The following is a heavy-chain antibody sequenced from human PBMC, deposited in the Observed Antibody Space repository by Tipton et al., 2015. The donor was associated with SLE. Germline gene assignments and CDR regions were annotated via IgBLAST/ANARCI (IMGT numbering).Heavy chain of an antibody. CDR1: GFTFSSYE. J-gene: IGHJ6*02. Sequence: SLRLSCAASGFTFSSYEMNWVRQAPGKGLEWVSYISSSGSTIYYADSVKGRFTISRDNAKNSLYLRMNSLRADDTAVYYCAGELVPFYYGMDVWGQGTTVTVSS. D-gene: IGHD1-26*01. V-gene: IGHV3-48*03. CDR3: AGELVPFYYGMDV. CDR2: ISSSGSTI.